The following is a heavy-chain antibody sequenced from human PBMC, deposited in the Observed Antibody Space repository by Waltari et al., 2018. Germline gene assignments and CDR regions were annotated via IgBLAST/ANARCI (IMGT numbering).Heavy chain of an antibody. CDR3: AREYSSSLFDYYYGMDV. J-gene: IGHJ6*02. Sequence: SYAMHWVRQAPGQRLEWMGWINAGNGNTKYSQKFQGRVTITRDTSASTAYMELSSLRSEDTAVYYCAREYSSSLFDYYYGMDVWGQGTTVTVSS. V-gene: IGHV1-3*01. CDR2: INAGNGNT. CDR1: SYA. D-gene: IGHD6-13*01.